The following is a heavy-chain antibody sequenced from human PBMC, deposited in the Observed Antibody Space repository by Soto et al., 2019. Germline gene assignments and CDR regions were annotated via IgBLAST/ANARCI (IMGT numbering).Heavy chain of an antibody. J-gene: IGHJ6*02. Sequence: QVQLQESGPGLVKPSQTLSLTCTVSGGSISSGDYYWSWIRQPPGKGLEWIGYIYYSGSTYYNPSLNSRVTISVDTSKNQFSLKLSSVTAADTAVYYCARDNGYCSSTSCYSYGMDVWGQGTTVTVSS. D-gene: IGHD2-2*03. CDR3: ARDNGYCSSTSCYSYGMDV. V-gene: IGHV4-30-4*01. CDR2: IYYSGST. CDR1: GGSISSGDYY.